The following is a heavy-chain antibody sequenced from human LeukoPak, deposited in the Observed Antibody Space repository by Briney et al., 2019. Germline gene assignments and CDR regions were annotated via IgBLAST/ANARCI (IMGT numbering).Heavy chain of an antibody. V-gene: IGHV4-34*01. J-gene: IGHJ3*01. CDR2: INQSGST. Sequence: KPSETLSLTCAVYGGSFSGYYWSWIRQPPGKGLEWIGEINQSGSTKYNPSLKSRVTISVDKSKNQFSLKLSSVTAADTAVYYCARNTLWFGEWTNAFDGWGQGTMVTVSS. CDR3: ARNTLWFGEWTNAFDG. CDR1: GGSFSGYY. D-gene: IGHD3-10*01.